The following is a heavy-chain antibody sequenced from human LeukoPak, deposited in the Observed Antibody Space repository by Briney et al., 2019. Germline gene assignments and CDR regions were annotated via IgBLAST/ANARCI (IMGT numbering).Heavy chain of an antibody. V-gene: IGHV4-4*07. Sequence: PSETLSLTCTVSGGSISSYYWSWIRQPAGKGLEWIGRIYTSGSTNYNPSLKSPVTMSVDTTKNQFSLKLSSVTAADTAVYYCARLQQLVVYPYYSYYMDVWGKGTTLTLSS. J-gene: IGHJ6*03. CDR1: GGSISSYY. CDR2: IYTSGST. CDR3: ARLQQLVVYPYYSYYMDV. D-gene: IGHD6-13*01.